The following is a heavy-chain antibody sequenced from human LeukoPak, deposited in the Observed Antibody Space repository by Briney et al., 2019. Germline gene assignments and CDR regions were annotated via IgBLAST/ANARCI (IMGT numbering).Heavy chain of an antibody. CDR2: ISGSGGST. V-gene: IGHV3-23*01. D-gene: IGHD2-2*01. CDR1: GFTFSSYA. J-gene: IGHJ4*02. CDR3: AKVYIVVVPAASYYFDY. Sequence: GGSLRLSCAASGFTFSSYAMSWVRQAPGKGLEWVSAISGSGGSTYYADSVKGRFTISRDNSKNTLYLQMNSLGAEDTAVYYCAKVYIVVVPAASYYFDYWGQGTLVTVSS.